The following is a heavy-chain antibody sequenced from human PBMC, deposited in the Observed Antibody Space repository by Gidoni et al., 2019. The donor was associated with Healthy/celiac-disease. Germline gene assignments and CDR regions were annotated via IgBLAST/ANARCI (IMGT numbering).Heavy chain of an antibody. Sequence: QVQLQESGPGLVKPSETLSLTCTVSGGSISSYYWSWFRQPPGKGLEWIGYIYYSGSTNYNPSLKRRVTISVDTSKNQFSLKLSSVTAADTAVYYCARGSSSWRFDYWGQGTLVTVSS. CDR1: GGSISSYY. D-gene: IGHD6-13*01. V-gene: IGHV4-59*01. J-gene: IGHJ4*02. CDR3: ARGSSSWRFDY. CDR2: IYYSGST.